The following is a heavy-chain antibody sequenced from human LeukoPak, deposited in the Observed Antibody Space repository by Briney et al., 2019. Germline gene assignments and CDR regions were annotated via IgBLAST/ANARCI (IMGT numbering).Heavy chain of an antibody. J-gene: IGHJ6*01. CDR3: ARELPAVGTQGVSGLDV. CDR2: ISRGGNSV. Sequence: GESLRLSCAASGFTFTDYYMSWIRRAPGKGLEWISYISRGGNSVYYADSVKGRSTIFRDNAKNASYLEMNNVTVDDTAVYYCARELPAVGTQGVSGLDVWGHGTTVTVSS. D-gene: IGHD2-21*02. CDR1: GFTFTDYY. V-gene: IGHV3-11*01.